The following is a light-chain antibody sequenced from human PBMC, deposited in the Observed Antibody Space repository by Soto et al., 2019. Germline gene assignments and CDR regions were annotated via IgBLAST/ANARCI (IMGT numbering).Light chain of an antibody. Sequence: DIQMTQSPSTLSASVGDRVTITCRASQSISSWLAWYQQKPGKAPKLLIYDASSLESGVPSRFGGSGSGTEFTLTISSQQPDDFATYYCQQYMTYSSFGQGTKLEIK. J-gene: IGKJ2*01. CDR3: QQYMTYSS. CDR2: DAS. V-gene: IGKV1-5*01. CDR1: QSISSW.